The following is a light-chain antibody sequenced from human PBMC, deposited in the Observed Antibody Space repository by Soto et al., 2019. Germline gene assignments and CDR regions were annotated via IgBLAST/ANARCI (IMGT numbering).Light chain of an antibody. CDR3: QQYNNWPRP. J-gene: IGKJ1*01. V-gene: IGKV3-15*01. Sequence: EIVLSQSPGTLSVSPRERATLSCRASQSVSSNLAWYQQKTGQAPRLLIYGASTRATGIPARFSGSGSGTEFTLTISSLQSEDFAVYYCQQYNNWPRPFGQGTKVDIK. CDR2: GAS. CDR1: QSVSSN.